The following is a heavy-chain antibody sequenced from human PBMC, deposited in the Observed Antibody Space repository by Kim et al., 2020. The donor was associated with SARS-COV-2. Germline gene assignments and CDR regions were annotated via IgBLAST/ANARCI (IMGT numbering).Heavy chain of an antibody. J-gene: IGHJ5*01. V-gene: IGHV4-59*08. CDR1: GGYISSYD. D-gene: IGHD3-16*01. CDR2: ISYTGNT. CDR3: SRHAEYDEGSDS. Sequence: SETLSLTCTVSGGYISSYDWSWIRQPPGRGLEWIGHISYTGNTNYNSSSTSRGAITVDTSRNKFFLKLNSVTAADTAAYYCSRHAEYDEGSDSWGQGTLVTASS.